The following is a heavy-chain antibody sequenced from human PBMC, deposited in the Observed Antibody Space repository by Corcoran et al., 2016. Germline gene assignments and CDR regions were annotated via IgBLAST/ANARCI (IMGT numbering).Heavy chain of an antibody. Sequence: QVTLKESGPALVKPTQTLTLTCTFSGFSLSTDGMRVSWIRQPPGKALEWLARIDWDDEKFYSTSLKTRLTISKDTSKNQVVLSMTNLDPLYTATYYCARSYCSSGRCHALPSDFDYWGQGTPVTVSS. D-gene: IGHD2-15*01. V-gene: IGHV2-70*04. J-gene: IGHJ4*02. CDR3: ARSYCSSGRCHALPSDFDY. CDR2: IDWDDEK. CDR1: GFSLSTDGMR.